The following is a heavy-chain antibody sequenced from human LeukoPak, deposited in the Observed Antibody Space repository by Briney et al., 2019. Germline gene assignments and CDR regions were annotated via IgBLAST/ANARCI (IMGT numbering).Heavy chain of an antibody. D-gene: IGHD3-9*01. J-gene: IGHJ6*02. V-gene: IGHV3-23*01. CDR2: ISGSGGST. CDR3: AKIPILTGYYIDYYYYGMDV. Sequence: PGGSLRLSCAASGLTFSSYAMSWVRQAPGKGLEWVSVISGSGGSTSYADSVKGRFTISRDNSKNTLYLQMNSLRAEDTAVYYCAKIPILTGYYIDYYYYGMDVWGQGTTVTVSS. CDR1: GLTFSSYA.